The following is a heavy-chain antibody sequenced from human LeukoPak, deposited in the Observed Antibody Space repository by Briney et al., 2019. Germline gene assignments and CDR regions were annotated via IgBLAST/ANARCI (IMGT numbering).Heavy chain of an antibody. Sequence: ASVKVSCKASGYTFSSYDINWVRQATGQGLEWMGWMNPNSGNRGYAQKFQGRLNMTRNTSISTAYMELSSLRSEDSAVYYCARRVGSGWTVQHWGQGTLVTVSS. J-gene: IGHJ1*01. CDR1: GYTFSSYD. CDR2: MNPNSGNR. CDR3: ARRVGSGWTVQH. V-gene: IGHV1-8*01. D-gene: IGHD6-19*01.